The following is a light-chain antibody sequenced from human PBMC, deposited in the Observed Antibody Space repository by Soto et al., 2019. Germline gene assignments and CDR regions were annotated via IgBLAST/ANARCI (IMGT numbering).Light chain of an antibody. CDR3: QQRSDWLT. J-gene: IGKJ4*01. CDR2: DAS. Sequence: PGDRAILSCRASPSISSALAWYQQKPGQAPRLLIYDASDRATGIPARFSGSRSGTDFTLTISSLEPEDFAVYYCQQRSDWLTFGGGTRVEIK. V-gene: IGKV3-11*01. CDR1: PSISSA.